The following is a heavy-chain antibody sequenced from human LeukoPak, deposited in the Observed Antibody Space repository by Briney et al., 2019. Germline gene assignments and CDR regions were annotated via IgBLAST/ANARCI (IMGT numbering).Heavy chain of an antibody. V-gene: IGHV4-59*01. CDR2: IYYSGST. CDR1: GGSISSYY. J-gene: IGHJ4*02. CDR3: ARSVGATYFDY. Sequence: SETLSLTCTVSGGSISSYYWSWIRQPPGKGLEWNGYIYYSGSTNYNPSLKSRVTISVDTSKNQFSLKLSSVTAADTAVYYCARSVGATYFDYWGQGTLVTVSS. D-gene: IGHD1-26*01.